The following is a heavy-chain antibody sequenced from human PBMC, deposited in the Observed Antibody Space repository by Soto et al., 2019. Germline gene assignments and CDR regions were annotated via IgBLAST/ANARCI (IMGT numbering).Heavy chain of an antibody. Sequence: QVQLQESGPGLVKPSETLSLTCTVSGGSISSYYWSWIRQPPGKGLEWIGYIYYSGSTNYNPSLKSRVTXXVXTXXNQFSLKLSSVTAADTAVYYCASHYYDSSGYYFQHWGQGTLVTVSS. V-gene: IGHV4-59*01. CDR1: GGSISSYY. CDR2: IYYSGST. CDR3: ASHYYDSSGYYFQH. D-gene: IGHD3-22*01. J-gene: IGHJ1*01.